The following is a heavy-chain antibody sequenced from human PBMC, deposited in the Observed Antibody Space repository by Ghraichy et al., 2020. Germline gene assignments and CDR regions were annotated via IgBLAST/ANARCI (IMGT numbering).Heavy chain of an antibody. Sequence: GESLNISCAASGFTFNNAWMTWVRQSPGKGLEWVGLLKSKTFGETTDYAAPVKGRFTISRDDSKDTLYLQMNSLQTEDTAVYYCIHGSGYLDYWGQGTLVTVSS. CDR3: IHGSGYLDY. J-gene: IGHJ4*02. CDR2: LKSKTFGETT. D-gene: IGHD3-10*01. CDR1: GFTFNNAW. V-gene: IGHV3-15*01.